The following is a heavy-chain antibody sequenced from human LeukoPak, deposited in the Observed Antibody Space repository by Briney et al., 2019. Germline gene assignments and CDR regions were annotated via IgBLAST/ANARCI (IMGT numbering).Heavy chain of an antibody. J-gene: IGHJ4*02. CDR3: ARDRDYGDYVDY. D-gene: IGHD4-17*01. CDR2: ISTSISTI. Sequence: GGSLRLSCAASGFTFSIYSMNWVRQAPGKGLEWVSYISTSISTIYYADSVKGRFTISRDNAKNTLYLQMNSLRAEDTAVYYCARDRDYGDYVDYWGQGTLVTVSS. CDR1: GFTFSIYS. V-gene: IGHV3-48*01.